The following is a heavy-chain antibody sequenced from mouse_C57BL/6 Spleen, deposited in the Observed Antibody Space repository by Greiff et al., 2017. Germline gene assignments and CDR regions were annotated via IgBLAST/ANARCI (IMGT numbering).Heavy chain of an antibody. J-gene: IGHJ2*01. V-gene: IGHV1-52*01. Sequence: QVQLQQPGAELVRPGSSVKLSCKASGYTFTSYWMHWVKQRPKQGLEWIGNIDPSDSETHYNQKFKDKATLTVDQSSSTAYMQLSSLTSDDSAVSYCARERNSSGHYFDYWGQGTTLTVSS. CDR1: GYTFTSYW. CDR2: IDPSDSET. D-gene: IGHD3-2*02. CDR3: ARERNSSGHYFDY.